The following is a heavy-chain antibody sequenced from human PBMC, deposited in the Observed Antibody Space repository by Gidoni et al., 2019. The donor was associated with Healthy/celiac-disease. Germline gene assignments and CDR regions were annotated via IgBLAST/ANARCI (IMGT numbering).Heavy chain of an antibody. J-gene: IGHJ4*02. CDR2: INPNSGGT. CDR3: ARGGEGATLYFDY. Sequence: QVQLVHSGSEVKNPGSSVTFSCTASVYTFTGYYLQWVRQDPGQGLEWMGWINPNSGGTNYEQKFQGWVTMTRDTSISTAYMERSRLRSDDTDVYYCARGGEGATLYFDYWGQGTLVTVSS. D-gene: IGHD1-26*01. V-gene: IGHV1-2*04. CDR1: VYTFTGYY.